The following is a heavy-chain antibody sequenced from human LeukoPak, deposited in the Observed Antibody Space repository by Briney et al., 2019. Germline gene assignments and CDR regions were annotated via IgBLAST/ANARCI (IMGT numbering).Heavy chain of an antibody. D-gene: IGHD5-12*01. CDR2: IYYSGST. J-gene: IGHJ3*02. Sequence: KPSETLSLTCTVSGGSISSYSWSWIRQPPGKGLEWIGSIYYSGSTNYNPSLKSRVTMSVDTSKNQFSLELSSVTAADTAVYYCARHGGESIVAMILHAFDIWGQGTMVTVSS. V-gene: IGHV4-59*08. CDR1: GGSISSYS. CDR3: ARHGGESIVAMILHAFDI.